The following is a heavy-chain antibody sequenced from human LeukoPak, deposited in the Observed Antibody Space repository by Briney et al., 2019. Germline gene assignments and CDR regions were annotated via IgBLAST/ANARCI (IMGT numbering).Heavy chain of an antibody. V-gene: IGHV3-7*01. D-gene: IGHD3-10*01. CDR2: IKEDESEK. Sequence: GGSLRLSCAASGFTFSSYWMGWVRQAPGNGPEWVANIKEDESEKNYVDSVKGRFTVSRDSAKNALYLQMNSLRAEDTAVYYCARAGSESSYRPFDNWGQGTLVTVSS. CDR3: ARAGSESSYRPFDN. J-gene: IGHJ4*02. CDR1: GFTFSSYW.